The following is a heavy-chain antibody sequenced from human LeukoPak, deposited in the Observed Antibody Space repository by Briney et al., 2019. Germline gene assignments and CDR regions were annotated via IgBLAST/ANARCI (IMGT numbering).Heavy chain of an antibody. J-gene: IGHJ4*02. CDR2: IYTSGST. CDR1: GGSISSYY. D-gene: IGHD3-3*01. V-gene: IGHV4-4*09. Sequence: WETLSLTCTVSGGSISSYYWSWIRQPPGKGLEWIGYIYTSGSTNYNPSLKSRVTISVDTSKNQFSLKLSSVTAADTAVYYCARRVAIFGADGGDYFDYWGRGTLVTVSS. CDR3: ARRVAIFGADGGDYFDY.